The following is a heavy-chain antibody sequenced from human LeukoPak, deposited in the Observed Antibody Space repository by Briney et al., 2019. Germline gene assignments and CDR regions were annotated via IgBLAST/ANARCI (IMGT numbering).Heavy chain of an antibody. D-gene: IGHD6-13*01. Sequence: PSETLSLTCTVSGGSISSYYWSWIRQPPGKGLEWIGYIYYSGSTNYNPSLKSRVTISVDTSKNQFSLKLSSVTAADTAVYYCARPHYSSSAHDAFDIWGQGTMVTVSS. J-gene: IGHJ3*02. CDR1: GGSISSYY. V-gene: IGHV4-59*08. CDR2: IYYSGST. CDR3: ARPHYSSSAHDAFDI.